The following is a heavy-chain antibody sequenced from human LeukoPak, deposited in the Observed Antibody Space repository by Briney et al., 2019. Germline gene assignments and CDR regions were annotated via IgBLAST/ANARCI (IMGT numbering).Heavy chain of an antibody. Sequence: QPGGSLRLSCATSGFTLTSYSMNWVRRAPGRGLERVSYISRDSSNIYYADSVMGRSTISRDNAKNSLYLQMNSLRDEDTAMYYCARESYWGPSGKGYDYWGPGTLVTVSS. CDR3: ARESYWGPSGKGYDY. CDR2: ISRDSSNI. J-gene: IGHJ4*01. V-gene: IGHV3-48*02. D-gene: IGHD7-27*01. CDR1: GFTLTSYS.